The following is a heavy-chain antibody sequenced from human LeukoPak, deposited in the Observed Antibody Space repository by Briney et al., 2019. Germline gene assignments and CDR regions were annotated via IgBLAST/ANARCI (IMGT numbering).Heavy chain of an antibody. D-gene: IGHD6-13*01. V-gene: IGHV4-30-2*01. J-gene: IGHJ4*02. CDR2: IYHSGST. Sequence: PSQTLSLTCTVSGGSISSGGYYWSWIRQPPGKGLEWIGYIYHSGSTYYNPSLKSRVTISVDRSKNQFSLKLSSVTAADTAVYYCARHVTAAELGLYYFDYWGQGTLVTVSS. CDR1: GGSISSGGYY. CDR3: ARHVTAAELGLYYFDY.